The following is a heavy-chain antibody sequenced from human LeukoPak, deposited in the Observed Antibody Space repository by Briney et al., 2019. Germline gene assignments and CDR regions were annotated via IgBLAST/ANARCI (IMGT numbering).Heavy chain of an antibody. CDR3: ARDRNYNVDV. Sequence: GGSLGLSCAASGFTFSSYWMHWVRQAPGKGLVWVSHINSYGSSINYADSVKGRFTISRDNAKNTLYLQMNSLRAEDTAVYYCARDRNYNVDVWGQGTTVTVSS. V-gene: IGHV3-74*01. CDR2: INSYGSSI. CDR1: GFTFSSYW. D-gene: IGHD1-7*01. J-gene: IGHJ6*02.